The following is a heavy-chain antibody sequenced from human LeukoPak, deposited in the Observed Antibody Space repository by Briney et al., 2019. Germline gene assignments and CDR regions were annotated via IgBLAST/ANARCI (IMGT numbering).Heavy chain of an antibody. CDR3: TTGMTYYYDSSGSRTFYFDY. D-gene: IGHD3-22*01. J-gene: IGHJ4*02. CDR2: LYSGGRT. Sequence: GGSLRLSCAASGFSVSSNYMSWVRQAPGKGLEWVAILYSGGRTEYADSVKGRFAVSRDNSKNTLYLQMNSLRAEDTAVYYCTTGMTYYYDSSGSRTFYFDYWGQGTLVTVSS. CDR1: GFSVSSNY. V-gene: IGHV3-53*01.